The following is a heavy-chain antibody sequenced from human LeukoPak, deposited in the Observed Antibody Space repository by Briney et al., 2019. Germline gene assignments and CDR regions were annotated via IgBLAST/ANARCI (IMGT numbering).Heavy chain of an antibody. J-gene: IGHJ4*02. CDR3: ARGRRSSSSSRNDVDYYFDY. CDR2: MNPNSGNT. V-gene: IGHV1-8*01. CDR1: GYTFTSYD. Sequence: ASVKVSCKASGYTFTSYDINWVRQATGQGLEWIGWMNPNSGNTGYAQKVQGRVTMTRDTSISTAYMELSSLRSEDTAVYYCARGRRSSSSSRNDVDYYFDYWGQGTLVTVSS. D-gene: IGHD6-6*01.